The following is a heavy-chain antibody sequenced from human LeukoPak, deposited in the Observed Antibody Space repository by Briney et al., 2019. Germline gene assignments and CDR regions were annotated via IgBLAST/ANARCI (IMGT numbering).Heavy chain of an antibody. D-gene: IGHD4-11*01. CDR3: ATTRAHQFDY. CDR1: GGSFSGYY. J-gene: IGHJ4*02. Sequence: SETLSLTCAVYGGSFSGYYWSWIRQHPGKGLEWIGFIYYSGNTYYNPSLKSRVTISIDTSKNQFSLKLSSVTAADTAVYYCATTRAHQFDYWGQGTLVTVSS. V-gene: IGHV4-31*11. CDR2: IYYSGNT.